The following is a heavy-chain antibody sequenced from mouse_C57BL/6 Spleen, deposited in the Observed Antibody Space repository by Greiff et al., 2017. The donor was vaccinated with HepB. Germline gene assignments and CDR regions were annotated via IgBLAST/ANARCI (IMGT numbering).Heavy chain of an antibody. CDR3: ARSPLITTVVAFDY. V-gene: IGHV1-81*01. J-gene: IGHJ2*01. D-gene: IGHD1-1*01. CDR2: IYPRSGNT. CDR1: GYTFTSYG. Sequence: VQRVESGAELARPGASVKLSCKASGYTFTSYGISWVKQRTGQGLEWIGEIYPRSGNTYYNEKFKGKATLTADKSSSTAYMELRSLTSEDSAVYFCARSPLITTVVAFDYWGQGTTLTVSS.